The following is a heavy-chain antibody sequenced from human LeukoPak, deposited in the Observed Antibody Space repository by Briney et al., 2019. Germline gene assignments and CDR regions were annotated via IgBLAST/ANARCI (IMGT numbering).Heavy chain of an antibody. Sequence: GGSLRLSCAASGFTVSSNYMSWVRQAPGKGLEWVSIIYSGGSTFYADSVKGRFTISRDNSKNTLYLQMNSLRAEDTAVYYCARDKIVGATYFDYWGQGTLVTVSS. D-gene: IGHD1-26*01. V-gene: IGHV3-53*01. CDR2: IYSGGST. CDR1: GFTVSSNY. J-gene: IGHJ4*02. CDR3: ARDKIVGATYFDY.